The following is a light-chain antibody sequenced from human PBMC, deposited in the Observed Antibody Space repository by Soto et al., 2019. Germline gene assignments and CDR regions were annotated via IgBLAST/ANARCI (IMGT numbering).Light chain of an antibody. CDR1: QSISHF. CDR2: DAS. Sequence: DIQMTQSPSTLSAPVGDRVTITCRASQSISHFLAWYQQKPGKVPKLLIYDASNLGSGVPSRFSGSESGTEFTLTISSLQPDDSATYFCQQSYKIPFTFGPGTKVDIK. V-gene: IGKV1-5*01. J-gene: IGKJ3*01. CDR3: QQSYKIPFT.